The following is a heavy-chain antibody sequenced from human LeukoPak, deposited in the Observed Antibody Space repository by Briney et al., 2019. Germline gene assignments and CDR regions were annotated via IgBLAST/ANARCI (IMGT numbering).Heavy chain of an antibody. V-gene: IGHV4-39*07. D-gene: IGHD6-13*01. CDR1: GGSISSSSYY. CDR3: ARAGDRIAAAGTFDY. J-gene: IGHJ4*02. Sequence: PSETLSLTCTVSGGSISSSSYYWGWIRQPPGKGLEWIGSIYYSGNTYYNPSLKSRVTISVDTSKNQFSLKLNSVTAADTAVYYCARAGDRIAAAGTFDYWGQGTLVTVSS. CDR2: IYYSGNT.